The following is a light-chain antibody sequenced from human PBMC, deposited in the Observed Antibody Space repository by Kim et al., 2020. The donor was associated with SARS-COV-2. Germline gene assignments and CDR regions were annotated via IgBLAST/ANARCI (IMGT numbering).Light chain of an antibody. CDR2: GKN. J-gene: IGLJ2*01. Sequence: ALGQTVRITCPGDSLRSYSASWYQKKPGQAPVLVIYGKNNRPSGIPDRFSGSSSGNTASLTITGAQAEDEADYYCNSRDSSGNLVVFGGGTQLTVL. CDR1: SLRSYS. CDR3: NSRDSSGNLVV. V-gene: IGLV3-19*01.